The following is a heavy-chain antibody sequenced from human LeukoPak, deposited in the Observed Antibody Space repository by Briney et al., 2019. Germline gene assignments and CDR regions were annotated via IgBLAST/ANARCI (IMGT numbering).Heavy chain of an antibody. V-gene: IGHV3-30*03. CDR1: GFTFSSYG. Sequence: GGSLRLSCAASGFTFSSYGMHWVRQAPGKGLEWVAVISYDGSNKYYADSVKGRFTISRDNSKNTLYLQMNSLRAEDTAVYYCARVGLGTRGDQIFDYWGQGTLVTVSS. CDR2: ISYDGSNK. J-gene: IGHJ4*02. D-gene: IGHD1-1*01. CDR3: ARVGLGTRGDQIFDY.